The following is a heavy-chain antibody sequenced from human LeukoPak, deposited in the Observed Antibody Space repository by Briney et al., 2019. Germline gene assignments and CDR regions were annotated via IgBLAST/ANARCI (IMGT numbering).Heavy chain of an antibody. D-gene: IGHD3-16*02. V-gene: IGHV4-30-4*01. CDR1: GGSISSGDYY. CDR3: ARDIMITFGGVIVTGGFDY. J-gene: IGHJ4*02. Sequence: PSETLSLTCTVSGGSISSGDYYWSWIRQPPGKGLEWIGYIYYSGSTYYNPSLKSRVTISVDTSKNQFFLKLSSVTAADTAVYYCARDIMITFGGVIVTGGFDYWGQGTLVTVSS. CDR2: IYYSGST.